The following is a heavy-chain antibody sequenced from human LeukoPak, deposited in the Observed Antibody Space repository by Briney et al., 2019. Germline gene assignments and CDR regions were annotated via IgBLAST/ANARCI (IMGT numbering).Heavy chain of an antibody. D-gene: IGHD5-12*01. J-gene: IGHJ4*02. V-gene: IGHV1-18*04. CDR3: ARYSGYEYYFDY. Sequence: ASVTVSCKASGYTFTSYYMHWVRQAPGQGLEWMGWISAYNGNTNYAQKLQGRVTMTTDTSTSTAYMELRSLRSDDTAVYYCARYSGYEYYFDYWGQGTLVTVSS. CDR2: ISAYNGNT. CDR1: GYTFTSYY.